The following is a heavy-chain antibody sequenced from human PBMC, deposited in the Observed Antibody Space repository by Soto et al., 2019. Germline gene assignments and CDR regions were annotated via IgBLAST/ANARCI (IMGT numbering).Heavy chain of an antibody. CDR2: ISGSGGST. Sequence: GGFLRLSCAASGFTFSSYAMSWVRQAPGKGLEWVSAISGSGGSTYYADSVKGRFTISRDNSKNTLYLQMNSLRAEDTAVYYCAKYLVYSSSLIDPADFDYWGQGTLVTVSS. D-gene: IGHD6-13*01. V-gene: IGHV3-23*01. CDR3: AKYLVYSSSLIDPADFDY. CDR1: GFTFSSYA. J-gene: IGHJ4*02.